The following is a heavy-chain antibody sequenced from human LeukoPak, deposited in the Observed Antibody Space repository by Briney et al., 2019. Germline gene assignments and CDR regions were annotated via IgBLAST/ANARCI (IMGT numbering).Heavy chain of an antibody. CDR2: INPSGGST. CDR1: GYTFTSYY. J-gene: IGHJ6*02. CDR3: ARVLAKGVTTRSPYGMDV. D-gene: IGHD4-17*01. V-gene: IGHV1-46*01. Sequence: ASVKVSCKASGYTFTSYYMHWVRQAPGQGLEWMGIINPSGGSTSYAQKFQGRVTMTRDTSTSTVYMELSSLRSEDTAVYYCARVLAKGVTTRSPYGMDVWGQGTTVTVSS.